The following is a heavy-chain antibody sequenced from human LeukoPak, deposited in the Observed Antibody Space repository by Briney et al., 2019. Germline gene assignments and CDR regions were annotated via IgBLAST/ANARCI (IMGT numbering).Heavy chain of an antibody. CDR3: ARGVAAPGTGGLSWFDP. Sequence: PSETLSLTCTVSGVSISSYYRSWVRQPPGKGLEWIWDIYSSGSTNYNPSLKSRVTISIDTSKNPFSLQLNFLTAADTAVYYCARGVAAPGTGGLSWFDPWGQGTLVTVSS. D-gene: IGHD6-13*01. J-gene: IGHJ5*02. CDR2: IYSSGST. V-gene: IGHV4-59*01. CDR1: GVSISSYY.